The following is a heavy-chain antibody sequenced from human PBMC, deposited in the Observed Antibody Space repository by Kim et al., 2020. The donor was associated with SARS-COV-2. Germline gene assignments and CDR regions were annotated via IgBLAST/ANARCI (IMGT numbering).Heavy chain of an antibody. D-gene: IGHD5-12*01. J-gene: IGHJ6*02. CDR1: GYSFTSYW. CDR2: IDPSDSYT. V-gene: IGHV5-10-1*01. CDR3: ARQGNGYNPLSDEDVIYYYYGMDV. Sequence: GESLKISCKGSGYSFTSYWISWVRQMPGKGLEWMGRIDPSDSYTNYSPSFQGHVTISADKSISTAYLQWSSLKASDTAMYYCARQGNGYNPLSDEDVIYYYYGMDVWGQGTTVTVSS.